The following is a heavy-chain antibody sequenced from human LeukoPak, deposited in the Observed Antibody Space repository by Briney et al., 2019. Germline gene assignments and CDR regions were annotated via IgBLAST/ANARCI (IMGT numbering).Heavy chain of an antibody. CDR3: ARDIVVVVAAYYYYYGMDV. D-gene: IGHD2-15*01. Sequence: GGSLRLSCAASGFTFSTYWMAWVRQAPGKGLEWVANIKEDASEKYYVDSVKGRFTISRDNAKNSLYLQMNSLRAEDTAVYHCARDIVVVVAAYYYYYGMDVWGQGTTVTVSS. CDR2: IKEDASEK. V-gene: IGHV3-7*01. J-gene: IGHJ6*02. CDR1: GFTFSTYW.